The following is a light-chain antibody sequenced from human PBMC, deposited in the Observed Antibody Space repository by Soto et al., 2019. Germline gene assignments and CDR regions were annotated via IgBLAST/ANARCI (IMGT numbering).Light chain of an antibody. CDR2: KAS. J-gene: IGKJ4*01. V-gene: IGKV1-5*03. CDR3: QQYNSHPLT. CDR1: HSISTW. Sequence: DIQMTQSPSTLSASVGERVTITCRASHSISTWLAWYQQKPGKAPKLLIYKASSLESGVPSRFSGSGSGTEFTLTVSSLQPDDFATYYCQQYNSHPLTFGGGTKVEI.